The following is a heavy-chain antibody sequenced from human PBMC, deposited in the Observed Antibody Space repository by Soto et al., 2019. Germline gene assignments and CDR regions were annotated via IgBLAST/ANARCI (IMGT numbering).Heavy chain of an antibody. CDR2: IWYDGSEQ. J-gene: IGHJ5*02. D-gene: IGHD3-3*01. Sequence: QEQLVESGGGVVQPGMSLRLSCEGSGFTFRRHGMHWVRQSPGEGLEWLAVIWYDGSEQYYADSVKGPFTIARDNSKNMLYLQLNTLTVEDTAVYYCASWSNHKVVDPWGQGTMVTVS. CDR1: GFTFRRHG. V-gene: IGHV3-33*03. CDR3: ASWSNHKVVDP.